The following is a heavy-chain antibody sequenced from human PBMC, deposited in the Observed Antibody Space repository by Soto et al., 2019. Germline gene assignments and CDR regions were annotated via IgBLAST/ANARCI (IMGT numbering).Heavy chain of an antibody. CDR3: ARGSRTFRWDNWFDP. V-gene: IGHV4-31*11. Sequence: QVQMQESGPGLVKPSQTLSLRCAVSGDSISRSGYYWHWIRQHTVRGLEWLGYMHSGSTYYNPSLKGRINMSVDTSKNHFSLELTSVTAADTAVYYCARGSRTFRWDNWFDPRGQGTLVTVSS. J-gene: IGHJ5*02. D-gene: IGHD1-26*01. CDR2: MHSGST. CDR1: GDSISRSGYY.